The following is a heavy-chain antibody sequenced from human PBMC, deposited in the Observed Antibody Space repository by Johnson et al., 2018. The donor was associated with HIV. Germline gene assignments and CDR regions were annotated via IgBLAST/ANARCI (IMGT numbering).Heavy chain of an antibody. CDR3: ERDRVITFGGVIGRGAFDI. J-gene: IGHJ3*02. CDR2: ISWNSGSI. Sequence: QLVESGGGLVQPGRSLRLSCAASGFTFDDYAMHWVRQAPGKGLEWVSGISWNSGSIGYADSVKGRFTISRDNSKNTLYLQMNSLSAEDTAVYYCERDRVITFGGVIGRGAFDIWGQGTMVTVSS. D-gene: IGHD3-16*02. CDR1: GFTFDDYA. V-gene: IGHV3-9*01.